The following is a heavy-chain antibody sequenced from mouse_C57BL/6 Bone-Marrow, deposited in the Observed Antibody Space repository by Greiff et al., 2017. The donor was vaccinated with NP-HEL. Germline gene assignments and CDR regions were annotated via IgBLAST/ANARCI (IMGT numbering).Heavy chain of an antibody. J-gene: IGHJ3*01. CDR2: INPNNGGT. D-gene: IGHD2-2*01. CDR1: GYTFTDYN. V-gene: IGHV1-18*01. CDR3: ASYGYDVRAD. Sequence: EVQLQQSGPELVKPGASVKISCKASGYTFTDYNMDWVKQSHGQSLEWIGDINPNNGGTIYNQKFKSKATLTVDKSSSTAYMQLSSLTSEDSAVFYCASYGYDVRADWGQGTLVTVSA.